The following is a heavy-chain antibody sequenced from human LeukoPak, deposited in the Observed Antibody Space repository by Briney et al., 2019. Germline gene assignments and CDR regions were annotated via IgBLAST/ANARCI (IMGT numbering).Heavy chain of an antibody. J-gene: IGHJ4*02. CDR1: GYTFTGYY. Sequence: ASVKVSCKASGYTFTGYYMLWVRQAPGQGLEWMGWINPYCCGTNYAQKLQGRVTKNRDTPLSTAYMEPSRLRSDDTAMYDCARETMIVTWPFDYWGQGTLVTVSS. D-gene: IGHD3-22*01. CDR2: INPYCCGT. CDR3: ARETMIVTWPFDY. V-gene: IGHV1-2*02.